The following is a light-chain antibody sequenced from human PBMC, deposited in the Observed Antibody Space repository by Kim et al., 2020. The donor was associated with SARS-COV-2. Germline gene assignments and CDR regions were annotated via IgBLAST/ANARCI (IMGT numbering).Light chain of an antibody. CDR3: QVWDRNRDQGV. J-gene: IGLJ3*02. CDR2: FDS. V-gene: IGLV3-21*04. Sequence: APGQTASITCGGDNIGSKSVHWYHQQPGRAPVVVMSFDSDRPSGIPERISGSNSGDTATLTIRRVEVGDEADYYCQVWDRNRDQGVFGGGTQLTVL. CDR1: NIGSKS.